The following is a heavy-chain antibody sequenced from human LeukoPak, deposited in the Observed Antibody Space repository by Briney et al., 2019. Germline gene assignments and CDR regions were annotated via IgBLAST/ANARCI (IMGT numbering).Heavy chain of an antibody. Sequence: GGSLRLSCAASGFTSSSYAMHWVRQAPGKGLEWVAVISYDGSNKYYADSVKGRFTISRDNSKNTLYLQMNSLRAEDTAVYYCARARRSGGSCYSPYYYYYYGMDVWGKGTTVTVSS. J-gene: IGHJ6*04. CDR1: GFTSSSYA. V-gene: IGHV3-30*04. D-gene: IGHD2-15*01. CDR3: ARARRSGGSCYSPYYYYYYGMDV. CDR2: ISYDGSNK.